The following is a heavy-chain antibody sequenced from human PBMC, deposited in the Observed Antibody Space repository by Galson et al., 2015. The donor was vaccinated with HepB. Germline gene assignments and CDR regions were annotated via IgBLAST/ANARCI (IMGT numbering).Heavy chain of an antibody. V-gene: IGHV3-48*03. D-gene: IGHD6-13*01. Sequence: SLRLSCAASGFTFSSYEMNWVRQAPGKGLEWVSYISSTGTTTLYADSVKGRFTISRDNAKNSLYLQMNSLRAEDTADYYCARVRQQPYYYGLDVWGQGTAVTVSS. J-gene: IGHJ6*02. CDR3: ARVRQQPYYYGLDV. CDR1: GFTFSSYE. CDR2: ISSTGTTT.